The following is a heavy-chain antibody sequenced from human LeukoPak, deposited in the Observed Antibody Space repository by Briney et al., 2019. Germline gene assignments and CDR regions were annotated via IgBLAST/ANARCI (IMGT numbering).Heavy chain of an antibody. V-gene: IGHV3-48*03. CDR2: ISTSGNDI. D-gene: IGHD1-26*01. CDR1: GFIFSNYE. Sequence: PGGSLRLSCAASGFIFSNYEISWVRQAPGGGLEWVSYISTSGNDIYYADSVKGRFTISRDNAKNSLYLQLNSLRADDTAVYYCARGAQWVLDYWGQGTLVTVSS. CDR3: ARGAQWVLDY. J-gene: IGHJ4*02.